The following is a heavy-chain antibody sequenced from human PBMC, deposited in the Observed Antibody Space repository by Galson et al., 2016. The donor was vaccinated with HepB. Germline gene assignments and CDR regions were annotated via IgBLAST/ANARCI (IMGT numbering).Heavy chain of an antibody. Sequence: SLRLSCAASGFTFRNYAMRWVRQAPGKGLEWVASISGSGGDTYIADSVEGRFTISRDNSKNTVYLQMDSLRTDDTAMYYCARASNWNTDPWGYWGQGTLVTVSS. V-gene: IGHV3-23*01. J-gene: IGHJ4*02. CDR3: ARASNWNTDPWGY. CDR2: ISGSGGDT. D-gene: IGHD1/OR15-1a*01. CDR1: GFTFRNYA.